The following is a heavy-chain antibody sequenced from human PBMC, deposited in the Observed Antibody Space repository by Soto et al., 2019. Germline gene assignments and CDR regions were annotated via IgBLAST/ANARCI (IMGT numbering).Heavy chain of an antibody. V-gene: IGHV4-61*01. J-gene: IGHJ4*02. CDR2: IYDRGST. CDR3: ARVRYSDNWHGLIDY. CDR1: GGSLSGGTNY. Sequence: SETLSLTCTVSGGSLSGGTNYWSWVRQSPGKEMEWIGYIYDRGSTKYNPSLRSRVTISMDRTKNQFSLHLNSVTAGDTAVYFCARVRYSDNWHGLIDYWGQGTLVTVSS. D-gene: IGHD4-4*01.